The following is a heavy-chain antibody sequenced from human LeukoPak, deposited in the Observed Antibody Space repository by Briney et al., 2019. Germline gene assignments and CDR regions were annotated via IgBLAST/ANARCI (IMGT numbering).Heavy chain of an antibody. D-gene: IGHD6-13*01. CDR3: ARINGAAAGPHYYYYYGMDV. CDR2: IKQDGSEK. Sequence: QPWGSLRLSCAASGFTFSSYWMSWVRQAPGKGLEWVANIKQDGSEKYYVDSVKGRFTISRDNAKNSLYLQMNSLRAEDTAVYHCARINGAAAGPHYYYYYGMDVWGQGTTVTVSS. V-gene: IGHV3-7*01. CDR1: GFTFSSYW. J-gene: IGHJ6*02.